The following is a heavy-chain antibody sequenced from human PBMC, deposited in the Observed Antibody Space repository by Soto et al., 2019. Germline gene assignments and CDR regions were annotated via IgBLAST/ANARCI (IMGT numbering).Heavy chain of an antibody. CDR3: ARGATVTQYDD. CDR2: GSYSGTT. D-gene: IGHD4-17*01. J-gene: IGHJ4*02. Sequence: QVQLQESGPGLVKPSETLSLTCTVSGVSVNSGSFYWAWIRQPPGKGLEWIGFGSYSGTTNYKPSLKSRVTISVDTSRSQISLKVTSLTAADTAVYYCARGATVTQYDDWGQGTLVTVAS. CDR1: GVSVNSGSFY. V-gene: IGHV4-61*01.